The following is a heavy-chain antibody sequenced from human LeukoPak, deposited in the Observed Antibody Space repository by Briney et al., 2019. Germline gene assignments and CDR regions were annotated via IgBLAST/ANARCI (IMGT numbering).Heavy chain of an antibody. CDR3: ARGAVAAHDAFDI. CDR1: GFTFSSYG. Sequence: GGSLRLSCAASGFTFSSYGMHWVRQAPGKGLEWVSAISGSGGSTYYADSVKGRFTISRDNSKNTLYLQMNSLRAEDTAVYYCARGAVAAHDAFDIWGQGTMVTVSS. D-gene: IGHD6-19*01. J-gene: IGHJ3*02. CDR2: ISGSGGST. V-gene: IGHV3-23*01.